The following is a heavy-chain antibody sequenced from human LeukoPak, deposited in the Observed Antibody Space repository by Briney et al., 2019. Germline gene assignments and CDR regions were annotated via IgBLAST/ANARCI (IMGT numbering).Heavy chain of an antibody. V-gene: IGHV3-30*02. CDR3: AKTHSSSLRD. J-gene: IGHJ4*02. Sequence: GGSLRLSCAASGYTLSSYGMHWVRQAPGKGLEWVAFIRYDGSNKYYADSVKGRFTISRDNSKNTLYLQMNSLGAEDKGVYYCAKTHSSSLRDWDQGTLVTVSS. CDR2: IRYDGSNK. D-gene: IGHD6-6*01. CDR1: GYTLSSYG.